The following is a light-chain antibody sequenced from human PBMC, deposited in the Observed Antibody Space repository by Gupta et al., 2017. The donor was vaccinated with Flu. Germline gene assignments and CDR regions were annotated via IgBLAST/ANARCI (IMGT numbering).Light chain of an antibody. CDR3: QAWDSNTLWV. CDR2: QDN. V-gene: IGLV3-1*01. CDR1: KLGDTY. Sequence: SYELTQPPSVSVSPGQTASITCSGHKLGDTYASWYQQKPGQSPVLVIYQDNKRPSGIPERFSGSNSGNTATLTIGGTQALDEADYYCQAWDSNTLWVFGGGNKLTVL. J-gene: IGLJ3*02.